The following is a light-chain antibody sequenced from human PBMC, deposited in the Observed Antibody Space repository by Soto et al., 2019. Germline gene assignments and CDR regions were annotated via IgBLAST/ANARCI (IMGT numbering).Light chain of an antibody. CDR2: GNN. Sequence: QSVLTQPPSVSGAPGQRVTISCTGSSSNIGAGYGVHWYQQLPGTAPKLLIYGNNNRPSGVPDRFSGSKSGTSASLAITGLQAEDEADYYCQSYDSSLSGWVFGGDPADRP. V-gene: IGLV1-40*01. J-gene: IGLJ3*02. CDR1: SSNIGAGYG. CDR3: QSYDSSLSGWV.